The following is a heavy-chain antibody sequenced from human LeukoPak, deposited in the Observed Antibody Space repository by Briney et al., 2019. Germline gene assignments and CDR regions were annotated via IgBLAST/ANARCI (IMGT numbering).Heavy chain of an antibody. Sequence: PSETLSLTCAVSGGSISSGGYSWSWIRQPPGKGLEWIGYIYHSGSTYYNPSLKSRVTISVDTSKNQFSLKLSSVTAADTAAYYCARYSHSGSYFYFDYWGQGTLVTVSS. J-gene: IGHJ4*02. CDR2: IYHSGST. CDR3: ARYSHSGSYFYFDY. V-gene: IGHV4-30-2*05. CDR1: GGSISSGGYS. D-gene: IGHD1-26*01.